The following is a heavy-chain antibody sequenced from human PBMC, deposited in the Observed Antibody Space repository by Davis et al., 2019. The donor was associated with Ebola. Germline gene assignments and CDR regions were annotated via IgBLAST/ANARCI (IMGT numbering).Heavy chain of an antibody. D-gene: IGHD6-13*01. J-gene: IGHJ4*02. Sequence: SETLSLTCTVSGGSVNTGRHYWSWIRQPPGKAPEWVRYIYYSGNTNYNRSLRNRVTISLDTAKNQFSLSLTSVTAADTAVYFCARCGPAADFFDYWGQGALVTVSS. V-gene: IGHV4-61*01. CDR2: IYYSGNT. CDR3: ARCGPAADFFDY. CDR1: GGSVNTGRHY.